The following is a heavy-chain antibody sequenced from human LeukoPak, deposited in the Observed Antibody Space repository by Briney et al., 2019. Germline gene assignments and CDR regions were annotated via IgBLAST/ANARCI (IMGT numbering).Heavy chain of an antibody. Sequence: GGALRLSCAASGFTFSSYEMNWVRQAPGKGLECVSYISGSGDTMYYADSVKGRFSISRDNAKNSLYLRMNSLRAEDTAVYFCARVWSPQYFQDWGQGTLVTVSS. J-gene: IGHJ1*01. D-gene: IGHD2-21*01. CDR1: GFTFSSYE. CDR2: ISGSGDTM. V-gene: IGHV3-48*03. CDR3: ARVWSPQYFQD.